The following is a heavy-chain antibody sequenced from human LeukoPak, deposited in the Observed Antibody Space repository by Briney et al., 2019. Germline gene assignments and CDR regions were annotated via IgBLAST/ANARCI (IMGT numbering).Heavy chain of an antibody. CDR1: GGSFSGYY. V-gene: IGHV4-34*01. Sequence: SETLSLTCAVYGGSFSGYYWSWIRQPPGKGLEWIGEISHSGSTNYNPSLKSRVTISVDTSKNQFSLKLSSVTAADTAVYYCARDGDYYDSSGYYYVWGQGTLVTVSS. J-gene: IGHJ1*01. CDR3: ARDGDYYDSSGYYYV. CDR2: ISHSGST. D-gene: IGHD3-22*01.